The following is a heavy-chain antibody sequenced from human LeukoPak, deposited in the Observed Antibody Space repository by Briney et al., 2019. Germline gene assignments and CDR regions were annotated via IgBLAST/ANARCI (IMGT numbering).Heavy chain of an antibody. CDR1: GGSISSYY. Sequence: SETLSLTCTVSGGSISSYYWSWIRQPPGKGLEWIGYIYYSGSTNYNPSLRSRVTISVDTSKNQFSLKLSSVTAADTAVYYCARDGYNYRGLDYWGQGTLVTVSS. J-gene: IGHJ4*02. CDR3: ARDGYNYRGLDY. CDR2: IYYSGST. D-gene: IGHD5-24*01. V-gene: IGHV4-59*01.